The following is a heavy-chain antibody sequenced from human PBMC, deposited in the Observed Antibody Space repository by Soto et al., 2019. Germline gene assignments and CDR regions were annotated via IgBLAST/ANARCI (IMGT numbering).Heavy chain of an antibody. V-gene: IGHV3-23*01. CDR1: GFTFSSYA. CDR2: ISGSGGST. Sequence: EVQLLESGGGLVQPGGSLRLSCVASGFTFSSYAVSWVRQAPGKGLEWVSTISGSGGSTYYADSVKGRFTISRDNAKNSLYLQMNSLRAEDTAVYYCARGAGLEAAPPRYWGQGTLVTVSS. D-gene: IGHD6-6*01. J-gene: IGHJ4*02. CDR3: ARGAGLEAAPPRY.